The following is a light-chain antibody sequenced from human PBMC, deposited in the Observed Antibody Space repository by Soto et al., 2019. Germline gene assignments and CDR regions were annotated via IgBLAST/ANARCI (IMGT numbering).Light chain of an antibody. V-gene: IGKV4-1*01. Sequence: DIVMTQSPDSLAVSLGERATINCKSSQSVLYSSNNKNYLAWYQQKPGQPPKQLIYWASTRESGVPDRFSGSGSGTDFTLTISSLQAEDVAVYYCQQYYDAPQTFGQGTKVEIK. CDR2: WAS. J-gene: IGKJ1*01. CDR3: QQYYDAPQT. CDR1: QSVLYSSNNKNY.